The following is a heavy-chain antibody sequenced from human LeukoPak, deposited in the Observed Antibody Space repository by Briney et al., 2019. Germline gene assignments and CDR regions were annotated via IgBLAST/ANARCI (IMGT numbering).Heavy chain of an antibody. Sequence: SQTLSLTCAVSGGSINSDSWSWIRQPPGKGLEWVGYILHGGGTYSNPSLKSRVTISVDRSKNQFSLKLTSVTAADTAVYYCARGDPYYDSSGYCLDYWGQGTLVTVSS. CDR2: ILHGGGT. CDR3: ARGDPYYDSSGYCLDY. V-gene: IGHV4-30-2*01. CDR1: GGSINSDS. J-gene: IGHJ4*02. D-gene: IGHD3-22*01.